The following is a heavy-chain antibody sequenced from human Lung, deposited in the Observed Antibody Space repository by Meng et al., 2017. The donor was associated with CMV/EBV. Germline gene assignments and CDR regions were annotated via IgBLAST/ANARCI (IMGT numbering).Heavy chain of an antibody. CDR1: GYTFGSYG. CDR3: ASGTPGRSYCDY. D-gene: IGHD2-15*01. V-gene: IGHV1-18*01. CDR2: FVNYVDT. Sequence: QVHLLQCGPGVKKPGASVRVSCKASGYTFGSYGICWVRQAPGQGLEWMGWFVNYVDTYPAPKFQGRVTMTTDTHTNTAFMELRSLTSDDTAVYYCASGTPGRSYCDYWGQGTLVTVSS. J-gene: IGHJ4*02.